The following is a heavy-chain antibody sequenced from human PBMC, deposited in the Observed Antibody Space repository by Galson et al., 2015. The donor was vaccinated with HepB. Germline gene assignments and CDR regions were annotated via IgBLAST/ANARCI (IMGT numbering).Heavy chain of an antibody. CDR3: AKAQYYYDSSGAFDI. CDR1: GFTFSSYG. Sequence: SLRLSCAASGFTFSSYGIHWVRQAPGKGLEWVAVISYDGSNKYYADSVKGRFTISRDNSKNTLYLQMNSLRAEDTAVYYCAKAQYYYDSSGAFDIWGQGTMVTVSS. J-gene: IGHJ3*02. CDR2: ISYDGSNK. D-gene: IGHD3-22*01. V-gene: IGHV3-30*18.